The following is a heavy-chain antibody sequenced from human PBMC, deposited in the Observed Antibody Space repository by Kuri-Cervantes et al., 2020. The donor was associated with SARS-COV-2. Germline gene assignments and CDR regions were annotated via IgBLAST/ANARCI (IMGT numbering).Heavy chain of an antibody. J-gene: IGHJ5*02. CDR1: GGSFSGYY. Sequence: SETLSLTCAVYGGSFSGYYWSWIRQPPGKGLEWIGEINHSGSTNYNPSLKSRVTISVDTSKNQFSLKLSSVTAADTAVYYCARAREQMVRGVIITLFNWFDPWGQGTLVTVSS. D-gene: IGHD3-10*01. CDR3: ARAREQMVRGVIITLFNWFDP. CDR2: INHSGST. V-gene: IGHV4-34*01.